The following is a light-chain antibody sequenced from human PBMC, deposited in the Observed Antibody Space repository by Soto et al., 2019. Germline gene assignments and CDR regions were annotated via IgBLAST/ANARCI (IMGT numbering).Light chain of an antibody. J-gene: IGKJ5*01. CDR3: QQYGNSPIT. V-gene: IGKV3-20*01. CDR2: GAS. Sequence: EIVMTQSPATLSVSPVERATLSCRASQNIISNLAWYQQKPGQAPRLLIYGASSRATGIPDRFSGSGSGTDFTLTISRLEPEDFAVYYCQQYGNSPITFGQGTRLEIK. CDR1: QNIISN.